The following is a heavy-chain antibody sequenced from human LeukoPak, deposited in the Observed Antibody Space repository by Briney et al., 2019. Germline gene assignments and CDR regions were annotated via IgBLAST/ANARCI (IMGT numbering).Heavy chain of an antibody. CDR3: TGSSKYLDY. Sequence: GGSLRLSCAASGFTFSNAWMSWVRQAPGRGLEWVGHIRSKTDGGTTDYAAPVKGRFTISRDDSENTLYLQMNSLKTEDTAVYYCTGSSKYLDYWGQGTLVTVSS. CDR2: IRSKTDGGTT. CDR1: GFTFSNAW. V-gene: IGHV3-15*01. J-gene: IGHJ4*02. D-gene: IGHD1-26*01.